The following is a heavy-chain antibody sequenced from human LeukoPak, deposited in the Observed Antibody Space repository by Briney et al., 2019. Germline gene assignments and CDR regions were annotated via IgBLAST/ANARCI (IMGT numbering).Heavy chain of an antibody. CDR2: INPCSGGT. CDR1: GYTFTAHH. J-gene: IGHJ6*02. CDR3: ARDLKAYIVPYYGMDV. D-gene: IGHD2-15*01. V-gene: IGHV1-2*02. Sequence: ASVKVSCKASGYTFTAHHLHWVRQAPGQGLEWMGWINPCSGGTNNAQKFQGRVTMTMDTSLNTAYMELRRLKSDDTAVYYCARDLKAYIVPYYGMDVWGQGTTVTVS.